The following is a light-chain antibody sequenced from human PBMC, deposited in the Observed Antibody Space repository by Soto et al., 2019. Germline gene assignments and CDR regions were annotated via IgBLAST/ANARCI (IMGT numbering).Light chain of an antibody. Sequence: DIVMTQSPLSLPVTPGEPASISCRSSQSLLHSIGYNALDWYLQKPGQSQQLLIYLGSNRASGVPDRCSGSGSGTDFTLKISRVEAEDVGVYYCMQAQQNPYTFGQGNKLEIK. J-gene: IGKJ2*01. CDR3: MQAQQNPYT. CDR1: QSLLHSIGYNA. CDR2: LGS. V-gene: IGKV2-28*01.